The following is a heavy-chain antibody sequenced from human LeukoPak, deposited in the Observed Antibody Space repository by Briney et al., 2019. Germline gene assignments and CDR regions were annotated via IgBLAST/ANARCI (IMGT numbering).Heavy chain of an antibody. CDR2: IYYSGST. J-gene: IGHJ4*02. D-gene: IGHD3-9*01. CDR1: GGSISSSTYY. CDR3: ARQSVYYDILTGLVDY. V-gene: IGHV4-39*01. Sequence: SETLSLTCTVSGGSISSSTYYWGWIRQPPGKGLEWIGNIYYSGSTYYNPSLKSRVTISVDTSKNQFSLKLSSVTAADTAVYYCARQSVYYDILTGLVDYWGQGTLVTVSS.